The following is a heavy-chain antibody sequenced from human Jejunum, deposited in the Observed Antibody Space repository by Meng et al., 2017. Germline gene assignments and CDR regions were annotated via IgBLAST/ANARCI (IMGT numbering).Heavy chain of an antibody. V-gene: IGHV4-39*07. CDR2: IYYDGAT. D-gene: IGHD5-24*01. CDR3: AGETGLSDGYKVDY. Sequence: SETLPLTCTVFGGSISSIGSYWGWIRQPPGKGLEWIASIYYDGATYHDPSLKSRVAVSLDTSRNQFSLSLNSVTAADTAVYYCAGETGLSDGYKVDYWGQGTLVTVSS. CDR1: GGSISSIGSY. J-gene: IGHJ4*02.